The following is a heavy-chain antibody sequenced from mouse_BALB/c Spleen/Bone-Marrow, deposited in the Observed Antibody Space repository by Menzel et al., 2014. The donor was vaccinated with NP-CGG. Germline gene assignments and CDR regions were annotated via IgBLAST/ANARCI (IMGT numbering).Heavy chain of an antibody. Sequence: LQESGPGLVQPSQSLSITCTVSGFSLTGNGVHWVRQSPGKGLEWLGVIWRGGSTDYNAAFMSRLTITKDNSKNQVLFKMNSLQGDDTAMYYCAKGGITTVWYFDVWGAGTTVTVSS. J-gene: IGHJ1*01. CDR3: AKGGITTVWYFDV. CDR1: GFSLTGNG. CDR2: IWRGGST. V-gene: IGHV2-5*01. D-gene: IGHD1-1*01.